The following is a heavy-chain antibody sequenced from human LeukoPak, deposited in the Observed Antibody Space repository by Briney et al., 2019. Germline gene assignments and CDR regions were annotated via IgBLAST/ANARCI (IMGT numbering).Heavy chain of an antibody. V-gene: IGHV5-10-1*01. CDR1: GYSFTSYW. CDR3: ARHRGGDYGHDAFDI. J-gene: IGHJ3*02. Sequence: PGESLRISCKDSGYSFTSYWIIWVRQMPGKGLEWMGRIDPSDSYTNYSPSFQGHVTISADKSISTAYLQWSSLKASDTAMYYCARHRGGDYGHDAFDIWGQGTLVTVSS. D-gene: IGHD4-17*01. CDR2: IDPSDSYT.